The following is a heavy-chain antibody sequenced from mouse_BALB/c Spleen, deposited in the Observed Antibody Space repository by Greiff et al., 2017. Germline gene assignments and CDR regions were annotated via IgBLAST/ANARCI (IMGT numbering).Heavy chain of an antibody. CDR3: ATSYWDVDYYAMDY. Sequence: VQLQQSGAELVKPGASVKLSCTASGFNIKDTYMHWVKQRPEQGLEWIGRIDPANGNTKYDPKFQGKATITADTSTNTAYLQLSSLTSEDTTVYYCATSYWDVDYYAMDYWGQGTSVTVSS. D-gene: IGHD4-1*01. V-gene: IGHV14-3*02. J-gene: IGHJ4*01. CDR1: GFNIKDTY. CDR2: IDPANGNT.